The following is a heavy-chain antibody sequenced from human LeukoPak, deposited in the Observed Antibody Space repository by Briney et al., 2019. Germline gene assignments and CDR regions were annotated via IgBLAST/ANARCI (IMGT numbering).Heavy chain of an antibody. V-gene: IGHV4-39*07. CDR3: ASSSSGTGY. CDR2: IYYSGST. Sequence: PSETLSLTCTVSGGSISSSSHYWGWIRQPPGRGLEWIGSIYYSGSTYYNPSLKSRVTISVDTSKNQFSLKLSSVTAADTAVYYCASSSSGTGYWGQGTLVTVSS. CDR1: GGSISSSSHY. J-gene: IGHJ4*02. D-gene: IGHD6-13*01.